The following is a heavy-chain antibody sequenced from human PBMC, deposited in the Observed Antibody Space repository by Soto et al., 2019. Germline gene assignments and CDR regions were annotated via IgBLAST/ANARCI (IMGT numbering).Heavy chain of an antibody. V-gene: IGHV1-2*02. CDR3: ARDQYSGSYLY. CDR2: SIPNDGGT. CDR1: GYTFTDYY. Sequence: QVQMVQSGAEVKKPVASVKVSCKASGYTFTDYYIHWYRQAPGQGLEWMGWSIPNDGGTKYAQQFQGRVTMTRDTSISTADMALSGLRGDDTAVYYCARDQYSGSYLYWGQGTLVTVSS. D-gene: IGHD1-26*01. J-gene: IGHJ4*02.